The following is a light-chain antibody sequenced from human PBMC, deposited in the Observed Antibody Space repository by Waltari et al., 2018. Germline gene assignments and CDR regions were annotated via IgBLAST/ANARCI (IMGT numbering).Light chain of an antibody. CDR1: SSDGGGYDY. J-gene: IGLJ2*01. V-gene: IGLV2-11*01. CDR3: CSYAGSYTHVV. Sequence: QSALTQPRSVSGSPGPSVTISCTGTSSDGGGYDYVSWYQHHPGKAPKLMICDVTKRPSGVPDRCSGSKSGNTASLTISGLQAEDEADYYCCSYAGSYTHVVFGGGTKLTVL. CDR2: DVT.